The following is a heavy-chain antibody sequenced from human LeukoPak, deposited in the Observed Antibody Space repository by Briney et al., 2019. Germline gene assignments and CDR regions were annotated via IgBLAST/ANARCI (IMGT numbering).Heavy chain of an antibody. CDR2: IYYSGST. V-gene: IGHV4-59*01. J-gene: IGHJ4*02. CDR1: GGSISGYY. CDR3: ARLDTIFGVAKGFDY. D-gene: IGHD3-3*01. Sequence: SETLSLTCTVSGGSISGYYWSWIWQPPGKGLEYIGYIYYSGSTNYSPSLQSRVTISVDTSKHQFSLKLSSVTAADTAVYYCARLDTIFGVAKGFDYWGQGTLVTVSS.